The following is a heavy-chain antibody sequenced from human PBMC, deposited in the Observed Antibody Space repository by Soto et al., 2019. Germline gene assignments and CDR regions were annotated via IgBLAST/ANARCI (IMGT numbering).Heavy chain of an antibody. Sequence: GGPLILSCAASGFTFSSYAMHWVRQAPGKGLEWVAVISYDGSNKYYADSVKGRFTISRDNSKNTLYLQMNSLRAEDTAVYYCARDDYYGSGSYYNRGDYYYGMDVWGQGTTVTVSS. J-gene: IGHJ6*02. CDR1: GFTFSSYA. CDR2: ISYDGSNK. D-gene: IGHD3-10*01. V-gene: IGHV3-30-3*01. CDR3: ARDDYYGSGSYYNRGDYYYGMDV.